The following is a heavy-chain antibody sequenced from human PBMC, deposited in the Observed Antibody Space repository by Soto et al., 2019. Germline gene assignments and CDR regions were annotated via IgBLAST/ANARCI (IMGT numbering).Heavy chain of an antibody. CDR3: AKGQRGSSDGMDV. D-gene: IGHD3-22*01. CDR2: LSYDGVYT. J-gene: IGHJ6*02. V-gene: IGHV3-30*18. CDR1: GFTLGYYG. Sequence: QMRLVESGGGVVQPGRSLRLSCLVSGFTLGYYGTHWVRQAPGKGLEWVAHLSYDGVYTAYADSVKGRFTISSDSAKITLFLQIDSLTTDDTAVYYCAKGQRGSSDGMDVWGQGTNVTGSS.